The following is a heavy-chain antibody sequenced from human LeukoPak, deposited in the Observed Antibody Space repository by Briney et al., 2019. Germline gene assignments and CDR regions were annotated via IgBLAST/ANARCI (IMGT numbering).Heavy chain of an antibody. CDR1: GGSISSGGYS. CDR3: ARLRSYDFWSGTLDP. D-gene: IGHD3-3*01. V-gene: IGHV4-30-2*01. CDR2: IYHSGST. Sequence: PSQTLSLTCAVSGGSISSGGYSWSWIRQPPGKGLEWIGYIYHSGSTYYNPSLKSRVTISVDTSKNQFSLKLSSVTAADTAVYYCARLRSYDFWSGTLDPWGQGTLVTVSS. J-gene: IGHJ5*02.